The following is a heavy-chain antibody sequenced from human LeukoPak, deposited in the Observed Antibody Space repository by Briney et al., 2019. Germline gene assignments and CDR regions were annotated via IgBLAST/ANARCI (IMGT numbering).Heavy chain of an antibody. CDR1: GFTFSSYG. D-gene: IGHD4-17*01. Sequence: PGGSLRLSCAASGFTFSSYGMHWVRQAPGKGLEWVAVISYEGGNKNYADSVKGRFTISRDNSKNTLYLQMNSLRAEDTAVYYCANNIENYGDFYWGQGTLVTVSS. CDR3: ANNIENYGDFY. J-gene: IGHJ4*02. CDR2: ISYEGGNK. V-gene: IGHV3-30*18.